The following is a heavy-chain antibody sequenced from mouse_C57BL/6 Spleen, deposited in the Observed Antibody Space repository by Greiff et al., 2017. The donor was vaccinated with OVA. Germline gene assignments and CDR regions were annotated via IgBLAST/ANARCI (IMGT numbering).Heavy chain of an antibody. D-gene: IGHD1-1*01. CDR1: GYTFTSYW. CDR2: INPSNGGT. V-gene: IGHV1-53*01. Sequence: QVHVKQPGTELVKPGASVKLSCKASGYTFTSYWMHWVKQRPGQGLEWIGNINPSNGGTNYNEKFKSKATLTVDKSSSTAYMQLSSLTSEDSAVYYCARSDYGPHYYAMDYWGQGTSVTVSS. CDR3: ARSDYGPHYYAMDY. J-gene: IGHJ4*01.